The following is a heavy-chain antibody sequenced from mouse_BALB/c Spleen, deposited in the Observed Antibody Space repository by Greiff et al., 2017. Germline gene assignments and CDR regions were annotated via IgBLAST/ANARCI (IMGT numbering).Heavy chain of an antibody. CDR3: TREGDFAY. D-gene: IGHD3-3*01. J-gene: IGHJ3*01. Sequence: EVQLVESGGGLVKPGGSLKLSCAASGFTFSSYTMSWVRQTPEKRLEWVATISSGGGNTYYPDSVKGRFTISRDNAKNNLYLQMSSLRSEDTALYYCTREGDFAYWGQGTLVTVSA. V-gene: IGHV5-9*03. CDR2: ISSGGGNT. CDR1: GFTFSSYT.